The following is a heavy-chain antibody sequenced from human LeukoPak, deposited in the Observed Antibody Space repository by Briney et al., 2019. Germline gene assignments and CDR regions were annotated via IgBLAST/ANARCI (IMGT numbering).Heavy chain of an antibody. CDR2: ISHDGTNK. J-gene: IGHJ4*02. V-gene: IGHV3-30*18. CDR3: AKDRRQWLVTDFDY. CDR1: GFTFSNYG. D-gene: IGHD6-19*01. Sequence: GGSLRLSCAASGFTFSNYGIYWVRQAPGKGLEWVAVISHDGTNKYYADSVKGRFTISRDNSKNTLYLQMNSLRAEDTAVYYCAKDRRQWLVTDFDYWGQGTLVTVSS.